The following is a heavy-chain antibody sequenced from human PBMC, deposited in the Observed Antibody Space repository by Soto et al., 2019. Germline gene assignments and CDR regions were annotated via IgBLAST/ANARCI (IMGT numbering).Heavy chain of an antibody. V-gene: IGHV1-58*01. Sequence: SVKVSCKASGFTFTSSAVQWVRQARGQRLEWIGWIVAGSGNTNYAQKFQERVTITRDMSTSTAYMELSSLRSEDTAVYYCAADLMITFGGVINYYYGMDVWGQGTTVTVSS. CDR2: IVAGSGNT. CDR3: AADLMITFGGVINYYYGMDV. CDR1: GFTFTSSA. J-gene: IGHJ6*02. D-gene: IGHD3-16*01.